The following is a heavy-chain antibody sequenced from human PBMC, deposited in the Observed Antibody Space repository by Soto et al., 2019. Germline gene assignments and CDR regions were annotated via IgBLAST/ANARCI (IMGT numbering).Heavy chain of an antibody. CDR2: IYYSGST. V-gene: IGHV4-59*01. D-gene: IGHD3-10*01. J-gene: IGHJ4*02. Sequence: SETLSLTCTVSGGSISSYYWSWIRQPPGKGLEWIGYIYYSGSTNYNPSLKSRVTISVDTSKNQFSLKLSSVTAADTAVYYCARALYGLFDYWGQGTLVTVSP. CDR3: ARALYGLFDY. CDR1: GGSISSYY.